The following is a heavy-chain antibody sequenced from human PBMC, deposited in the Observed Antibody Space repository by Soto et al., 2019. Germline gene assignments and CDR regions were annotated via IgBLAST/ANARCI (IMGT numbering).Heavy chain of an antibody. Sequence: QVQLVQSGAEVKRPGSSVKVSCKASGGTFSTYAITWVRQAPGQGLEWMGGIIPVFGTTNYAQKFQGRVTMTADVSSTTMYMELSRLRSEATAIYFCTSNADCGGDCYSYWGQGTQVTVSS. D-gene: IGHD2-21*02. CDR1: GGTFSTYA. CDR2: IIPVFGTT. CDR3: TSNADCGGDCYSY. J-gene: IGHJ4*02. V-gene: IGHV1-69*01.